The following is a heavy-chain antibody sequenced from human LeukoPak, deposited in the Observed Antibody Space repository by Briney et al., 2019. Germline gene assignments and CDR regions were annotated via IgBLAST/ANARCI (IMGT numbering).Heavy chain of an antibody. Sequence: GGSLRLSCAASGFIVSSNYMSWVRQAPGKGLEWVSVIYSGGTTYYADSVKGRFTISRDNSKNTLYLQKNSLRAEDTAVYYCARSFNWPRWYFDLWGRGTLVTVSS. J-gene: IGHJ2*01. D-gene: IGHD1-20*01. CDR2: IYSGGTT. CDR1: GFIVSSNY. V-gene: IGHV3-53*01. CDR3: ARSFNWPRWYFDL.